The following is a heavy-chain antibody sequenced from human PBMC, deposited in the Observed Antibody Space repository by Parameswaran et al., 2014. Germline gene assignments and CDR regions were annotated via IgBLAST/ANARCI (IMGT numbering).Heavy chain of an antibody. CDR2: IIPIFGTA. D-gene: IGHD5-12*01. V-gene: IGHV1-69*05. J-gene: IGHJ4*02. Sequence: SVKVSCKASGGTFSSYAISWVRQAPGQGLEWMGGIIPIFGTANYAQKFQGRVTITTDESTSTAYMELSSLRSEDTAVYYCARDSESGSVGGYDPLDYWGQGTLVTVSS. CDR3: ARDSESGSVGGYDPLDY. CDR1: GGTFSSYA.